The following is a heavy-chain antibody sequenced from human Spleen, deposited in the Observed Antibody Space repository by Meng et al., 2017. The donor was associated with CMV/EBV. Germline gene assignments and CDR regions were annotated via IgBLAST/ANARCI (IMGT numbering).Heavy chain of an antibody. CDR3: ATLLRFMEWLSSSNYYDMDV. V-gene: IGHV3-30*19. CDR2: ISSDGSNK. CDR1: GFSFSYYG. D-gene: IGHD3-3*01. Sequence: GESLKISCAASGFSFSYYGMHWVRQAPGKGLEWVAVISSDGSNKYYADSVKGRFTISRDNSRNTLHLQMNSLRAEDTAVYYCATLLRFMEWLSSSNYYDMDVWGQGTTVTVSS. J-gene: IGHJ6*02.